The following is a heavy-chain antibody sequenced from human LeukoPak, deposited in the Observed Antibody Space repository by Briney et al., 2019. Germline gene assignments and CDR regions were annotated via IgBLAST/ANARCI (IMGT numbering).Heavy chain of an antibody. D-gene: IGHD2-15*01. CDR2: LYYSGST. J-gene: IGHJ5*02. CDR3: AREFLGYCSGGSCPNWFDP. Sequence: SETLSLTCTVSGGTISSYYWSWIRQPPGKGLEWIGYLYYSGSTNYNPSLKSRATISVDTYKNQFSLQLSSVTAADTAVYYCAREFLGYCSGGSCPNWFDPWGQGTLVTVSS. V-gene: IGHV4-59*01. CDR1: GGTISSYY.